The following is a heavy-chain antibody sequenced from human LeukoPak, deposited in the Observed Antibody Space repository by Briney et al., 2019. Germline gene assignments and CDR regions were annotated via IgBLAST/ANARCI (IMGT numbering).Heavy chain of an antibody. CDR3: ATSRSLDY. J-gene: IGHJ4*02. V-gene: IGHV3-30*04. CDR1: GFTFNDYI. Sequence: PGGSLRLSCAASGFTFNDYIIHWVRQAPGKGLEWVALISYDGSSEYYADSVKGRFTISRDNAKNSLYLQMNSLRVEDTAVYYCATSRSLDYWGQGTLVTVSS. CDR2: ISYDGSSE.